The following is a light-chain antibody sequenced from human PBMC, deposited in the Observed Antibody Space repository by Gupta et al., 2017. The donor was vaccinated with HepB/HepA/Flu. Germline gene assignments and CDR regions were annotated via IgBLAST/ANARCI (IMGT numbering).Light chain of an antibody. V-gene: IGLV2-23*02. J-gene: IGLJ2*01. CDR1: SSDVGSYNL. Sequence: QSALTQPASVSGSPGQSIPTSCTGTSSDVGSYNLVSWYQQHPGKAPKLMIYEVSKRPSGVSNRFSGSKSGNTASLTISGLQAEDEADHYCCSYAGSSTLVFGGGTKLTVL. CDR3: CSYAGSSTLV. CDR2: EVS.